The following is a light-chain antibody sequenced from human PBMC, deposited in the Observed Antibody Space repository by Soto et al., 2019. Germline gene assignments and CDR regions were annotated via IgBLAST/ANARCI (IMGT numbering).Light chain of an antibody. V-gene: IGKV3-20*01. CDR1: QSVNSNY. Sequence: EIVLTQSPGTLSLSPGERATLSCRARQSVNSNYLAWYQQRPGQAPRLLIYGVSSRATGIPDRFSGSGSGTDLTLTITRLEPEDFAVYYCQQYSRSPPTFGQGTKVDIK. J-gene: IGKJ1*01. CDR2: GVS. CDR3: QQYSRSPPT.